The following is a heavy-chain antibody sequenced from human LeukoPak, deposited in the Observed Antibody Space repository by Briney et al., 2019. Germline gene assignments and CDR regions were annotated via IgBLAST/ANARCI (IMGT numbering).Heavy chain of an antibody. CDR2: IYYSGST. CDR3: ARHRLWFGELSPDY. D-gene: IGHD3-10*01. V-gene: IGHV4-39*01. Sequence: PSETLSLTCTVSGGSISSSSYYWGWIRQPPGKGLEWIGSIYYSGSTYYNPSLKSRVTISVDTSKNQFSLKLSSVTAADTAVYCCARHRLWFGELSPDYWGQGTLVTVSS. J-gene: IGHJ4*02. CDR1: GGSISSSSYY.